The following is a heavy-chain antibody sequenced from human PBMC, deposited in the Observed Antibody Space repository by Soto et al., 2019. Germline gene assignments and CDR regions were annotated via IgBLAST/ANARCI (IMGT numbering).Heavy chain of an antibody. CDR1: GYSFTSYW. J-gene: IGHJ6*02. D-gene: IGHD3-10*01. V-gene: IGHV5-10-1*01. CDR3: ERIQYMGRGVIFYYYYGMGV. Sequence: GDSLKISCKGSGYSFTSYWISWVRQMPGKGLEWMGRIDPSDSYTNYSPSFQGHVTISADKSISTAYLQWSSLKASDTAMYYCERIQYMGRGVIFYYYYGMGVWDHGTTVTLTS. CDR2: IDPSDSYT.